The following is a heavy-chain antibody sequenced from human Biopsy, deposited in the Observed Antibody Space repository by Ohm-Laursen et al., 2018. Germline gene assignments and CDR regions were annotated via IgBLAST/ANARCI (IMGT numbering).Heavy chain of an antibody. V-gene: IGHV3-21*01. J-gene: IGHJ6*02. CDR3: ARDSSRRAREGGMDV. D-gene: IGHD6-6*01. CDR1: GFSVSSYD. Sequence: SLRLSCTASGFSVSSYDMNWVRQAPGKGLEWISYISETGSHIYDADSVRGRFTVARDIAKNSLCLQLNSLRVEDTAVYYCARDSSRRAREGGMDVWGQGTTVTVSS. CDR2: ISETGSHI.